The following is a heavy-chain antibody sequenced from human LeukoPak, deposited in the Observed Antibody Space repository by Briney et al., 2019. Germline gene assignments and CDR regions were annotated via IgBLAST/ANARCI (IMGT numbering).Heavy chain of an antibody. V-gene: IGHV3-30*18. CDR2: ISYDGSNK. CDR3: TKRPSSGWYSGSYYMDV. CDR1: GFTFSSYG. Sequence: GGSLRLSCAASGFTFSSYGMHWVRQAPGKGLEWVAVISYDGSNKYYADSVKGRFTISRDNSKNTLYLQMKSLRAEDTAVYYCTKRPSSGWYSGSYYMDVWGKGTTVTISS. J-gene: IGHJ6*03. D-gene: IGHD6-19*01.